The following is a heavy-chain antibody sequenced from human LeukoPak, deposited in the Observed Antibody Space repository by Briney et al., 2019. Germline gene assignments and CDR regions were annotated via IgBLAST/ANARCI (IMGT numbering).Heavy chain of an antibody. D-gene: IGHD1-26*01. Sequence: SGGSLRPSCAASGFPFSRYWLSWVRQAPGKGLEWVANIKQDGSEKYYVDSVKGRFTISRDNAKNSLYLQMNSLRVEDTAVYYCARGWELDPWGQGTLVTVSS. CDR3: ARGWELDP. V-gene: IGHV3-7*05. J-gene: IGHJ5*02. CDR2: IKQDGSEK. CDR1: GFPFSRYW.